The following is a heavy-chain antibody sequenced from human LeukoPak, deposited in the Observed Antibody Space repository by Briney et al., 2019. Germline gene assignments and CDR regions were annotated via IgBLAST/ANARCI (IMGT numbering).Heavy chain of an antibody. V-gene: IGHV1-58*02. D-gene: IGHD3-10*01. CDR1: GFTFTSSA. CDR3: SLLWFGKNGMDV. Sequence: GTSVKVSCKASGFTFTSSAMQWVRQARGQRLEWIGWIVVGSGNTNYAQKFQERVTITRDMSTSTAYMELSSLRSEDTAVYYCSLLWFGKNGMDVWGQGTTVTVSS. J-gene: IGHJ6*02. CDR2: IVVGSGNT.